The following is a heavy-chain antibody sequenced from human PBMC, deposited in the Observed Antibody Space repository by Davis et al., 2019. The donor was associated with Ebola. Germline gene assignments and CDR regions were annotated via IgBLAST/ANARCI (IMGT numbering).Heavy chain of an antibody. CDR2: VGASGDHI. CDR3: AELHSSSSHI. CDR1: GFTFSDYS. V-gene: IGHV3-48*01. J-gene: IGHJ4*02. D-gene: IGHD6-6*01. Sequence: PGGSLRLSCAASGFTFSDYSMYWVRQAPGKGLEWVSHVGASGDHISYADSVKGRFIISRDNAHNSLYLQLNSLRAEDTALYYCAELHSSSSHIWGQGTLVTVSS.